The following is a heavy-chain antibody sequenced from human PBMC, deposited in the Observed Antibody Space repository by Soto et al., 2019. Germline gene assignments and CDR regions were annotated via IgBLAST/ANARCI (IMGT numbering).Heavy chain of an antibody. CDR3: ARADGGLRSFYYYGMDV. Sequence: QVQLVQSGAEVKKPGASVKVSCKASGYTFTSYGISWVRQAPGQGLEWMGWISAYNVNTNYAQKLQGRVTMTTDTSTSTAYMELRSLRSDDTAVYYCARADGGLRSFYYYGMDVWGQGTTVTVSS. J-gene: IGHJ6*02. CDR2: ISAYNVNT. CDR1: GYTFTSYG. V-gene: IGHV1-18*01. D-gene: IGHD5-12*01.